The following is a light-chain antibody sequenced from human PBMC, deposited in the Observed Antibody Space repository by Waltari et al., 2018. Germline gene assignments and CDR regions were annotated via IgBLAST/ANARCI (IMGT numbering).Light chain of an antibody. Sequence: EIVMTQSPATLSVSPGARATLSCGASQSVNNNLAWYQQEPGQAPRLLIYDASTRATGIPARFSGSGSGTEFTLTISSLLSEDFVVYYCQQYNNWPFTFGPGTKVDIK. CDR1: QSVNNN. CDR3: QQYNNWPFT. V-gene: IGKV3-15*01. CDR2: DAS. J-gene: IGKJ3*01.